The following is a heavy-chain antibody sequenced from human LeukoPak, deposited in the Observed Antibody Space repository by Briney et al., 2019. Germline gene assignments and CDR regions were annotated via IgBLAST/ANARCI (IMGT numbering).Heavy chain of an antibody. D-gene: IGHD5-12*01. CDR1: GFTFRKYA. CDR2: ISWDGSTK. Sequence: PGRSLRLSCAVSGFTFRKYAIHWVRQAPGKGLEWVAFISWDGSTKYYADSVKGRFTISRDNSQNTLDLQMNSLRAEDTAVYYCASRHGGYEVNAFDIWGQGTMVTVSS. V-gene: IGHV3-30-3*01. J-gene: IGHJ3*02. CDR3: ASRHGGYEVNAFDI.